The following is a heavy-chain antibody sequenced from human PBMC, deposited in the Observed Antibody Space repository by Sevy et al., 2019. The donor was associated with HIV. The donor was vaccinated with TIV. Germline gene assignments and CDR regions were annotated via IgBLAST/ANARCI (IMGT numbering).Heavy chain of an antibody. Sequence: GGSLRLSCTASGFTFNTYAMSWVRRAPGKGLEWVSAIGSGGTTYYVDSVKGRFTISRDNSETTLYLQMNSLRVDDTAVYYCAKNLRGKYLEGYFDYWGQGILVTVSS. J-gene: IGHJ4*02. CDR2: IGSGGTT. CDR1: GFTFNTYA. CDR3: AKNLRGKYLEGYFDY. D-gene: IGHD1-20*01. V-gene: IGHV3-23*01.